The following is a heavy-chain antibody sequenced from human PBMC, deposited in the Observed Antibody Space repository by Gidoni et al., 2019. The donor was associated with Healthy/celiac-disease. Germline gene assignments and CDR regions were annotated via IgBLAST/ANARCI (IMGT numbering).Heavy chain of an antibody. V-gene: IGHV3-23*01. J-gene: IGHJ3*02. D-gene: IGHD4-17*01. CDR2: ISGSGGST. CDR3: AKDRVYGDYGDAFDI. CDR1: WFTFGRYA. Sequence: VQLLESGGGLVQPGGSLGLPCSASWFTFGRYAMRWVRQAPGKGLEWVSAISGSGGSTYYADSVKGRFTISRDNSKNTLYLQMNSLRAEDTAVYYCAKDRVYGDYGDAFDIWGQGTMVTVSS.